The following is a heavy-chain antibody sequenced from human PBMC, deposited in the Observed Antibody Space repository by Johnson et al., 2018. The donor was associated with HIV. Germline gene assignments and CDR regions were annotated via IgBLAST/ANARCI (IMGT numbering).Heavy chain of an antibody. CDR3: ARVPNDAFDI. CDR2: ISYDGSNK. V-gene: IGHV3-30-3*01. Sequence: MHWVRQAPGKGLEWVAVISYDGSNKYYADSVKGRFTISRDNSKNTLYLQMNSLRAEDTAVYYCARVPNDAFDIWGQGTMVTVCS. J-gene: IGHJ3*02.